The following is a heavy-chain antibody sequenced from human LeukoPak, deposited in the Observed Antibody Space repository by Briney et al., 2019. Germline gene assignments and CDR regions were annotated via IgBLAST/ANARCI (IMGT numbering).Heavy chain of an antibody. CDR3: ARFPMSGAAAGTVGFGY. CDR1: GGSFSGYY. V-gene: IGHV4-34*01. J-gene: IGHJ4*02. CDR2: INHSGST. Sequence: NTSETLSLTCAVYGGSFSGYYWSWIRQPPGKGLEWIGEINHSGSTNYNPSLKSRVTISVDTSKNQFSLKLSSVTAADTAVYYCARFPMSGAAAGTVGFGYWGQGTLVTVSS. D-gene: IGHD6-13*01.